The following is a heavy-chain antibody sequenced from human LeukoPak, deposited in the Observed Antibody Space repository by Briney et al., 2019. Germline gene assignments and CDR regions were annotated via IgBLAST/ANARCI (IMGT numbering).Heavy chain of an antibody. CDR3: ARGLRFLEWSHDAFDI. CDR2: IYYSGST. J-gene: IGHJ3*02. CDR1: GGSISSYY. V-gene: IGHV4-59*08. Sequence: SETLSLTCTVSGGSISSYYWSWIRQPPGKGLEWIGYIYYSGSTNYNPSLKSRVTISVDTSKNQFSLKLSSVTAADTAVYYCARGLRFLEWSHDAFDIWGQGTAVTVSS. D-gene: IGHD3-3*01.